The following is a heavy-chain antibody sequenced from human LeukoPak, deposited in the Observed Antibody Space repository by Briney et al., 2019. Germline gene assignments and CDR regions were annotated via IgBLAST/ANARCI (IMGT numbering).Heavy chain of an antibody. CDR1: GFTFSSYA. CDR2: ISGSGGIT. J-gene: IGHJ4*02. V-gene: IGHV3-23*01. CDR3: ARNLHDY. Sequence: PGGSLRLSCAASGFTFSSYAMSWVRQTPGKGLEWVSGISGSGGITYYVDSVKGRFTTSRDNSKNTLYLQMNSLRGEDTAVYYCARNLHDYWGQGTLVTVSS.